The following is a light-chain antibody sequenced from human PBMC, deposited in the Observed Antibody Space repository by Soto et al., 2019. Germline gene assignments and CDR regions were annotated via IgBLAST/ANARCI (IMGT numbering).Light chain of an antibody. J-gene: IGLJ7*01. V-gene: IGLV2-8*01. CDR1: SSDVGGYNH. CDR3: SSYAGSNVV. CDR2: EVT. Sequence: QSALTQPPSASGSPGRSVTISCTGSSSDVGGYNHVSWYQQHPGKAPKLLIYEVTKRPSGVPDRFSGSRSGNTASLTVSGLQADDEADYYCSSYAGSNVVFGGGTQLTVL.